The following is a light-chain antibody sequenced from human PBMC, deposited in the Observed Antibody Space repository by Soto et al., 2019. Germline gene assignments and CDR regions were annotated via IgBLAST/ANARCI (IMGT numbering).Light chain of an antibody. CDR3: QQYDNLLT. CDR1: QDISNY. Sequence: IQMTQSPSSLSASVGDRVTITCQASQDISNYLNWYQQKPGKAPKLLIYDASNLETGVPSRFSGSGSGTDFTFTISSLQPEDIATYYCQQYDNLLTFGGGTKVDNK. J-gene: IGKJ4*01. CDR2: DAS. V-gene: IGKV1-33*01.